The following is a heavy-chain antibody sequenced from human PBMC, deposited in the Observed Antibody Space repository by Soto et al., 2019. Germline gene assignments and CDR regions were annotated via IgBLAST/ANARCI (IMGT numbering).Heavy chain of an antibody. CDR3: ARTYCSSTSCYFVGFDY. Sequence: ASVKVSCKASGYTFTSYYMHWVRQAPGQGLEWMGIINPSGGSTSYAQKFQGRVTMTSDTSTSTVYMELSSLRSEDTAVYYCARTYCSSTSCYFVGFDYWGQGTLVTVSS. CDR1: GYTFTSYY. CDR2: INPSGGST. V-gene: IGHV1-46*01. J-gene: IGHJ4*02. D-gene: IGHD2-2*01.